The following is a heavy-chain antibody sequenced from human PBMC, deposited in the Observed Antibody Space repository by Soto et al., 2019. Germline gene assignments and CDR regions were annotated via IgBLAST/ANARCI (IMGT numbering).Heavy chain of an antibody. Sequence: GGSLRLSCRASGFGFSSYGMLWVRQAPGKGLEWVAFISYDGSTQYYADSVKGRFTISRDNSKNTLYLQMDSLRAEDTAMYYCARPSMGIAVAGTTYYFDYWGQGTLVTVSS. CDR1: GFGFSSYG. J-gene: IGHJ4*02. CDR3: ARPSMGIAVAGTTYYFDY. V-gene: IGHV3-33*08. D-gene: IGHD6-19*01. CDR2: ISYDGSTQ.